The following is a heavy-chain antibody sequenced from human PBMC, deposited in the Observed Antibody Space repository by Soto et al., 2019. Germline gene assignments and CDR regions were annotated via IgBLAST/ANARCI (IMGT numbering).Heavy chain of an antibody. J-gene: IGHJ3*02. D-gene: IGHD4-17*01. Sequence: QITLKESGPSLVKPTQPLALTCTFSGFSLSTSGVGVGWIRQPPGKALEWLALLSWDDDKRYRPALKSSLTITKDTSKNQVVLTMTNMDPVDTAAYYCAQIITVTPAGDAFDIWGQGTMVTVSS. CDR3: AQIITVTPAGDAFDI. CDR2: LSWDDDK. CDR1: GFSLSTSGVG. V-gene: IGHV2-5*02.